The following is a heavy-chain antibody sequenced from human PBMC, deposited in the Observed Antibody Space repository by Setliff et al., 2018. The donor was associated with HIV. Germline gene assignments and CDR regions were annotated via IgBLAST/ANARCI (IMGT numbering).Heavy chain of an antibody. V-gene: IGHV1-18*04. J-gene: IGHJ4*02. D-gene: IGHD6-13*01. CDR1: GYTFTGYY. CDR2: ISAYNGNT. CDR3: ARHRIAAAGTDFDY. Sequence: ASVKVSCKASGYTFTGYYMHWVRQAPGQGLEWMGWISAYNGNTNYAQKLQGRVTMTTDTSTSTAYMELRNLRSDDTAVYYCARHRIAAAGTDFDYWGQGTLVTVSS.